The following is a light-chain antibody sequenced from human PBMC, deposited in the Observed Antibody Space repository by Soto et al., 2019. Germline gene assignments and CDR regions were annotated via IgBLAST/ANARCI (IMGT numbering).Light chain of an antibody. J-gene: IGKJ1*01. CDR2: KVS. V-gene: IGKV1-5*03. CDR1: QSISNR. Sequence: DIQMTQFPSTLSASVGDRVTITCRASQSISNRLAWFQQKSGEAPKILIHKVSSLESGVTSRFSGSGSGTEFTLTISSLQPNDFATYYCQEYNTYSWTFGQGTKVEIK. CDR3: QEYNTYSWT.